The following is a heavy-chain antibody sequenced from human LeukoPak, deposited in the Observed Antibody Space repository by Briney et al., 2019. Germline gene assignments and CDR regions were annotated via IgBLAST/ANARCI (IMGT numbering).Heavy chain of an antibody. CDR2: IYYSGST. D-gene: IGHD6-19*01. Sequence: PSETLSLTCTVSGGSISSSSYYWGWIRQPPGKGLEWIGSIYYSGSTYYNPSLKSRVTISVDTSKNQFSLKLSSVTAADTAVYYCARVKSDSSGWYVDRRSSYYFDYWGQGTLVTVSS. CDR1: GGSISSSSYY. V-gene: IGHV4-39*07. J-gene: IGHJ4*02. CDR3: ARVKSDSSGWYVDRRSSYYFDY.